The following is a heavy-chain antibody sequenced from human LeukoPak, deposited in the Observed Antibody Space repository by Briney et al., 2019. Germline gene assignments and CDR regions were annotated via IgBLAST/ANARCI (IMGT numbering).Heavy chain of an antibody. V-gene: IGHV3-48*01. CDR3: AKDWGPSGSYYNGNY. CDR1: EVTLRFYS. Sequence: PGGSLTLSCAASEVTLRFYSLTWVRQTPGKGLEWIAYISPSGTNIYYPDSVKGRFTISRDNSKNTLYLQMNSLRAEDTAVYYCAKDWGPSGSYYNGNYWGQGTLVTVSS. J-gene: IGHJ4*02. CDR2: ISPSGTNI. D-gene: IGHD3-10*01.